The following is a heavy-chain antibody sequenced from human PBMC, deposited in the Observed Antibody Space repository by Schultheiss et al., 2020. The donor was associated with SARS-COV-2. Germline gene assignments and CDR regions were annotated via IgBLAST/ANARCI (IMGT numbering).Heavy chain of an antibody. CDR1: GFTFSHYG. J-gene: IGHJ4*02. CDR2: IKQDGSEK. V-gene: IGHV3-7*01. Sequence: GGSLRLSCAASGFTFSHYGMHWVRQAPGKGLEWVANIKQDGSEKYYVDSVKGRFTISRDNAKNSLYLQMNSLRAEDTAVYYCARGPGYYDSSGYYYYWGQGTLVTVSS. D-gene: IGHD3-22*01. CDR3: ARGPGYYDSSGYYYY.